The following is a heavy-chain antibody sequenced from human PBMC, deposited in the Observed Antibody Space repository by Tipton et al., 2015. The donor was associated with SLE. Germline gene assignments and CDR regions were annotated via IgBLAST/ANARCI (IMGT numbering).Heavy chain of an antibody. V-gene: IGHV1-69*18. D-gene: IGHD6-13*01. CDR1: GGTFIKYA. CDR2: FIPIFGTT. J-gene: IGHJ4*02. Sequence: QVQLVQSGAEVKKPGSSVKVSCKASGGTFIKYAVTWVRQVPGQGLEWMGTFIPIFGTTNYAQNFQGRVTITTDESRTTAYMDLTSLRSDDTGVYYCARDREAAVGYFDSWGQGTLVTVSS. CDR3: ARDREAAVGYFDS.